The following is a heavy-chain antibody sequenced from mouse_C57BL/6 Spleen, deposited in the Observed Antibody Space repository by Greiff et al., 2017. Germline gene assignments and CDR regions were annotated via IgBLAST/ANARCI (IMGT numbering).Heavy chain of an antibody. CDR1: GYAFSSYW. Sequence: QVQLQQSGAELVKPGASVKISCKASGYAFSSYWMNWVKQRPGKGLEWIGQIYPGDGDTNYNGKFKGKATLTADKSSSTAYMQLSSLTSEDSAVYFCARDIKDGSSYWYFDVWGTGTTVTVSS. CDR2: IYPGDGDT. V-gene: IGHV1-80*01. CDR3: ARDIKDGSSYWYFDV. J-gene: IGHJ1*03. D-gene: IGHD1-1*01.